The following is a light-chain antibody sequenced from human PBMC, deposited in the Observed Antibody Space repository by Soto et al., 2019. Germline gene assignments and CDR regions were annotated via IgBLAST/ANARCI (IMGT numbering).Light chain of an antibody. Sequence: DIQMTQSPSTLSASVGDRITISCRASQSISNRLAWYQQKPGKAPKVLIYDASNLESGVPSRVSGSGSGTEFILSINSLQPDDFATYYCEHYGGMWAFGQGTKVEIK. V-gene: IGKV1-5*01. CDR1: QSISNR. J-gene: IGKJ1*01. CDR3: EHYGGMWA. CDR2: DAS.